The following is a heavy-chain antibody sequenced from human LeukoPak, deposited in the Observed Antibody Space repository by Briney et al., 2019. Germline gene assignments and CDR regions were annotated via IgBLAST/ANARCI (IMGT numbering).Heavy chain of an antibody. CDR2: VSPGDGAT. CDR1: GYTFTGYF. Sequence: GASVKVSCKASGYTFTGYFVHWVRQAPGQGLEWMGMVSPGDGATGYAQRFQGTVTMTRDTSTRTVYMEVSSLTSEDTAVYYCAREAPTTCYFDYWGQGTLVTVSS. D-gene: IGHD1-1*01. V-gene: IGHV1-46*01. J-gene: IGHJ4*02. CDR3: AREAPTTCYFDY.